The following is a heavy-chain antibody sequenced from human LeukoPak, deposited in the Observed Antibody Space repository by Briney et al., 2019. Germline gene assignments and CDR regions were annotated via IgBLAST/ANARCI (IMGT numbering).Heavy chain of an antibody. Sequence: SETLSLTCTVSGGSISSGGYYWSWIRQPPGKGLEWIGYIYHSGGTYYNPSLKSRVTISVDRSKNQFSLKLSSVTAADTAVYYCARVVTWSGYYDGGWFDPWGQGTLVTVSS. J-gene: IGHJ5*02. V-gene: IGHV4-30-2*01. CDR2: IYHSGGT. CDR1: GGSISSGGYY. CDR3: ARVVTWSGYYDGGWFDP. D-gene: IGHD3-3*01.